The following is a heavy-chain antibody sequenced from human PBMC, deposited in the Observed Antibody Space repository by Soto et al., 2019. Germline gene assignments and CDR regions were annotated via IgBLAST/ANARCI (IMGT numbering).Heavy chain of an antibody. D-gene: IGHD2-15*01. J-gene: IGHJ4*02. Sequence: PGGSLRLSCAASGFTFSSYAMSWVRQAPGKGLEWVSAISGSGGSTYYADSVKGRFTISRDNSKNTLYLQMNSLRAEDTAVYYCAKSSDADFYCSGGSCPFDYWGQGTLVTVSS. CDR2: ISGSGGST. V-gene: IGHV3-23*01. CDR1: GFTFSSYA. CDR3: AKSSDADFYCSGGSCPFDY.